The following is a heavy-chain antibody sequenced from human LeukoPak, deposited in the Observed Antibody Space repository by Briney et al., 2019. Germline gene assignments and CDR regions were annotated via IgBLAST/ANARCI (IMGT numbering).Heavy chain of an antibody. CDR1: GFTLSSYG. CDR3: AKDMLDLGYGPPTYYYYGMDV. Sequence: GGSLRLSCAASGFTLSSYGMHWVRQAPGKGLEWVAVISYDGSNKYYADSVKGRFTISRDDSKNTLYLQMNSLRAEDTAVYYCAKDMLDLGYGPPTYYYYGMDVWGQGTTVTVSS. V-gene: IGHV3-30*18. J-gene: IGHJ6*02. CDR2: ISYDGSNK. D-gene: IGHD2-8*01.